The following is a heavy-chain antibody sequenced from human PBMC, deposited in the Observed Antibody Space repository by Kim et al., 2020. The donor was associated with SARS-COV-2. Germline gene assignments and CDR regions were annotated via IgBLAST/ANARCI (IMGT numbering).Heavy chain of an antibody. D-gene: IGHD1-26*01. Sequence: WGSLRLSCAASGFTVSSNYMSWVRQAPGKGLEWVSVIYSGGSTYYADSVKGRFTISRDNSKNTLYLQMNSLRAEDTAVYYCARGSGSYHTYYYYYGMDVWGQGTTVTVSS. J-gene: IGHJ6*02. V-gene: IGHV3-66*02. CDR1: GFTVSSNY. CDR2: IYSGGST. CDR3: ARGSGSYHTYYYYYGMDV.